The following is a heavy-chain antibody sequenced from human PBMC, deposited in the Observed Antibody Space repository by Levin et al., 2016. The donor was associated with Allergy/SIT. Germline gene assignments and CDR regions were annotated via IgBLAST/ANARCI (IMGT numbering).Heavy chain of an antibody. D-gene: IGHD2-15*01. V-gene: IGHV3-15*01. CDR2: IKRKSDGETT. CDR3: GTGTSGGSYRGGVDV. CDR1: GSTFSNAG. J-gene: IGHJ6*02. Sequence: GESLKISCAASGSTFSNAGLTWVRQAPGRGLEWISHIKRKSDGETTEYAPPVTGRFIISRDDARNMVFLQMNSLRTEDTAVYYCGTGTSGGSYRGGVDVWGQGTTVTVSS.